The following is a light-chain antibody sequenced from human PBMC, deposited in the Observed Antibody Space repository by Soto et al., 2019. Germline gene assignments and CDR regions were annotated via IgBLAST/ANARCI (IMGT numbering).Light chain of an antibody. CDR3: QQYNNWPPYT. CDR1: QSISSN. Sequence: ELVKTKSPATLSVTPGERATLSCRASQSISSNLAWYQQKPGQAPRLLIYDASTRATGIPARFSVSGSGTEFTLTISSLQSEDFAVYYCQQYNNWPPYTFGQGTKLEIK. V-gene: IGKV3-15*01. J-gene: IGKJ2*01. CDR2: DAS.